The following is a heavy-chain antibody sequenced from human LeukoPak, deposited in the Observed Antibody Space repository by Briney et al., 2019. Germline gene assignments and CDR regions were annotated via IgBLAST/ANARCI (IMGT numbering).Heavy chain of an antibody. CDR2: ISSQGGST. CDR1: GFTFSSYS. J-gene: IGHJ4*02. D-gene: IGHD3-22*01. CDR3: VKDVNYYDSSGFDY. Sequence: GGSLRLSCSGSGFTFSSYSMHWVRQAPGKGLQYVEAISSQGGSTSYADSVKGRFSISRDNSKNTVFLQMSSLRAEDTAVYYCVKDVNYYDSSGFDYWGQGTLVTVSS. V-gene: IGHV3-64D*09.